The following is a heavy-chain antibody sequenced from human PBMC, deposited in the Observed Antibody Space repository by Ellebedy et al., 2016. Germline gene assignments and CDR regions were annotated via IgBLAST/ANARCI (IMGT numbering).Heavy chain of an antibody. J-gene: IGHJ4*02. CDR2: LYSGGTI. V-gene: IGHV3-66*04. Sequence: GESLKISCAASGFIVSSNYMSWVRQAPGKGLEWVSTLYSGGTILYADSVKGRFTISRDNSKNTLYLQMNSLTVEDTAVYYCVTPGGFVGAFDQWGQGTLVIVSS. D-gene: IGHD3-16*01. CDR3: VTPGGFVGAFDQ. CDR1: GFIVSSNY.